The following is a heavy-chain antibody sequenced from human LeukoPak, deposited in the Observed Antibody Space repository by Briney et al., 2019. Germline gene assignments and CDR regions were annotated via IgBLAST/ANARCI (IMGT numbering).Heavy chain of an antibody. CDR3: ASMTTVAVGAFDI. CDR1: GYSYTNYW. V-gene: IGHV5-51*01. D-gene: IGHD4-23*01. CDR2: IYPGDSDT. J-gene: IGHJ3*02. Sequence: GESLKISCQGSGYSYTNYWIGWVRQVPGKGLEWMGIIYPGDSDTKYSPSFEGQVTISVDKSISTAYLQWSSLKASDTAMYYCASMTTVAVGAFDIWGQGTMVTVSS.